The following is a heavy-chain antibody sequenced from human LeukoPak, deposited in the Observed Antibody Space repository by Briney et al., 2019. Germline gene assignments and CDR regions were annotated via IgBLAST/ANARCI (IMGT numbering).Heavy chain of an antibody. V-gene: IGHV4-38-2*02. Sequence: PSETLSLTCTASGYSISSGYYWGWIRQPPGKGLEWIGSIYHSGSTYYNPSLRSRVTISVDTSKNQFSLKLSSVTAADTAVYYCARDVPMYSGSHLYYYMDVWGKGTTVTVSS. CDR2: IYHSGST. D-gene: IGHD1-26*01. CDR3: ARDVPMYSGSHLYYYMDV. CDR1: GYSISSGYY. J-gene: IGHJ6*03.